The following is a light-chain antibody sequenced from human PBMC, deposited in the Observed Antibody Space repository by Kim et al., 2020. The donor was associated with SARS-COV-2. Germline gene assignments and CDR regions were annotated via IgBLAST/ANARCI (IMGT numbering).Light chain of an antibody. CDR2: YES. Sequence: VAPGTKARITGGGNVSGYKSVHWYQQKPGQAPVLVIYYESHRPSGVPERFSGSNSGNTATLTITRVEAEDEADYYCQVWDSSCHGVFGGGTQLTVL. J-gene: IGLJ3*02. V-gene: IGLV3-21*04. CDR1: VSGYKS. CDR3: QVWDSSCHGV.